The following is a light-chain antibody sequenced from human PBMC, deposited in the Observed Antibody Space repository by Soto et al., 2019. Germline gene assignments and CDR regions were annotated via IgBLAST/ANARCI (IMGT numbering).Light chain of an antibody. CDR2: AAS. Sequence: DIQMTQSPSSLSASVGDRVTITCRASQTISFYLNWYQQKPGKAPKLLIYAASNLQSGVPSRFSASGSGTEFTLTLTSLQPEDFATYYCQQAYSTPWTFGQGTKVEIK. V-gene: IGKV1-39*01. CDR1: QTISFY. CDR3: QQAYSTPWT. J-gene: IGKJ1*01.